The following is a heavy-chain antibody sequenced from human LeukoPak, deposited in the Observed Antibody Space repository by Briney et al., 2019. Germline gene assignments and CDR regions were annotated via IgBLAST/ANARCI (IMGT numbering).Heavy chain of an antibody. V-gene: IGHV4-61*02. CDR3: ARDWSSGWSHGAFDI. J-gene: IGHJ3*02. D-gene: IGHD6-19*01. CDR2: IYTSGST. CDR1: GGSISSGSYY. Sequence: SQTLSLTCTVSGGSISSGSYYWSWIRQPAGKGLEWIGRIYTSGSTNYNPSLKSRVTISVDTSKNQFSLKLSSVTAADTAVYYCARDWSSGWSHGAFDIWGQGTMVTVSS.